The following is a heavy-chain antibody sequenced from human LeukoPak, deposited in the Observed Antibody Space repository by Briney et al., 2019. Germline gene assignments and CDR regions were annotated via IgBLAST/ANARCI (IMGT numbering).Heavy chain of an antibody. V-gene: IGHV5-51*01. Sequence: GESLKISCKGSGYSFTSYWIGWVRQMPGTGLEWMGIIYPGDSDTRYSPSFQGQVTISADKSISTAYLQWSSLKASDTAMYYCASQGSYGDYNHYYYYYMDVWGKGTTVTVSS. D-gene: IGHD4-17*01. CDR2: IYPGDSDT. J-gene: IGHJ6*03. CDR1: GYSFTSYW. CDR3: ASQGSYGDYNHYYYYYMDV.